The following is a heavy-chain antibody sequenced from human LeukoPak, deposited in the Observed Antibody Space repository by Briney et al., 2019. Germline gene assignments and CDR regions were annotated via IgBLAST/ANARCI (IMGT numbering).Heavy chain of an antibody. V-gene: IGHV1-2*02. CDR1: GYTFTGYY. CDR3: ARDAFAGDYYDSSGHENWFDP. J-gene: IGHJ5*02. CDR2: INPNSGGT. D-gene: IGHD3-22*01. Sequence: ASVKVSCKASGYTFTGYYMHWVRQAPGQGLEWMGWINPNSGGTNYAQKFQGRVTMTRDTSISTAYMELSRLRSDDTAVYYCARDAFAGDYYDSSGHENWFDPWGQGTLVTVSS.